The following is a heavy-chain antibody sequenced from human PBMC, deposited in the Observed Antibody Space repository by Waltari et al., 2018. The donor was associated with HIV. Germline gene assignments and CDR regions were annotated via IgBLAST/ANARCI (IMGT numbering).Heavy chain of an antibody. CDR1: GYTFTEYY. V-gene: IGHV1-2*06. Sequence: QVQLAQSGAEVKKPGASAQVSCKASGYTFTEYYNHGVRQAPGEGLEWMRRINPNSGSTDYAEKFQGRVTMTRDTSINTAYMVLSRWMYDDTAVYYCARARQQVEYYCDYWGQGTLVTVSS. CDR3: ARARQQVEYYCDY. J-gene: IGHJ4*02. CDR2: INPNSGST. D-gene: IGHD6-13*01.